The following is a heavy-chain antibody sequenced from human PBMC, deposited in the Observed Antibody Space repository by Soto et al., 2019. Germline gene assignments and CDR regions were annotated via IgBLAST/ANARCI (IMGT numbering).Heavy chain of an antibody. V-gene: IGHV1-69*12. CDR3: ARVSPITIFGVVIKSPHYGMDV. CDR2: IIPIFGTA. Sequence: QVQLVQSGAEVKKPGSSVKVSCKASGGTFSSYAISWVRQAPGQGLEWMGGIIPIFGTANYAQKFQGRVTITADESTSTAYMELSSLRSEDTAVYYCARVSPITIFGVVIKSPHYGMDVWGQGTTVTVSS. CDR1: GGTFSSYA. J-gene: IGHJ6*02. D-gene: IGHD3-3*01.